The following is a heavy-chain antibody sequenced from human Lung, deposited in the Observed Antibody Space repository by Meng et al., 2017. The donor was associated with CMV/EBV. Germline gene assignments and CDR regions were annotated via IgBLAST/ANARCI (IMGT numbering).Heavy chain of an antibody. Sequence: RTSVISWVRQAPGQGLEWMGGVIPMVGRTNYGQKFQGRVTITADKSATTAHMELHSLKSEDTAVYYCARSRVLSTSTSRPPTYGMDVWGQGTTVTVSS. CDR1: RTSV. V-gene: IGHV1-69*06. CDR3: ARSRVLSTSTSRPPTYGMDV. CDR2: VIPMVGRT. J-gene: IGHJ6*02. D-gene: IGHD2/OR15-2a*01.